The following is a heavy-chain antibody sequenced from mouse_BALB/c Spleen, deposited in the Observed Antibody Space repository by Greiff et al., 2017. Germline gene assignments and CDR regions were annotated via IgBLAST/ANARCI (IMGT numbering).Heavy chain of an antibody. CDR1: GYSITSDYA. CDR2: ISYSGST. CDR3: ASLYGNYAYYFDY. Sequence: EVKLVESGPGLVKPSQSLSLTCTVTGYSITSDYAWNWIRQFPGNKLEWMGYISYSGSTSYNPSLKSRISITRDTSKNQFFLQLNSVTTEDTATYYCASLYGNYAYYFDYWGQGTTLTVSS. D-gene: IGHD2-1*01. J-gene: IGHJ2*01. V-gene: IGHV3-2*02.